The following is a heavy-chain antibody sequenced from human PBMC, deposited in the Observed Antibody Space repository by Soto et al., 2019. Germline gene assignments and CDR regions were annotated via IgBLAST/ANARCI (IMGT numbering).Heavy chain of an antibody. Sequence: PSETLSLTCAVYGGSFSGYYWSWIRQPPGKGLEWIGEINHSGSTNYNPSLKSRVTISVDTSKNQFSLKLSSVTAADTAVYYCARVRSIAAAGNFVAHFKFDPWGQGTLVTVSS. CDR1: GGSFSGYY. V-gene: IGHV4-34*01. CDR3: ARVRSIAAAGNFVAHFKFDP. CDR2: INHSGST. J-gene: IGHJ5*02. D-gene: IGHD6-13*01.